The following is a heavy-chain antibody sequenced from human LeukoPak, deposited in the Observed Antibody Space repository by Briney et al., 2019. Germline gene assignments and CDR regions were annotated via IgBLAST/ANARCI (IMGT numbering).Heavy chain of an antibody. Sequence: SETLSLTCTVSGGSISSYYWSWIRQPPGKGLEWIGSIYHSGSTYYNPSLKSRVTISVDTSKNQFSLKLSSVTAADTAVYYCARVAGGGDGYNLFDYWGQGTLVTVSS. J-gene: IGHJ4*02. D-gene: IGHD5-24*01. V-gene: IGHV4-59*08. CDR2: IYHSGST. CDR3: ARVAGGGDGYNLFDY. CDR1: GGSISSYY.